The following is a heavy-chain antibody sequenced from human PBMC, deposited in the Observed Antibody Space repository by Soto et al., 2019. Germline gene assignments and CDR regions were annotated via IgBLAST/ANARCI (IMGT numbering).Heavy chain of an antibody. Sequence: GSLRLSCAASGFTFSSYAMSWVRQAPGKGLEWVSAISGSGGSTYYADSVKGRFTISRDNSKNTLYLQMNSLRAEDTAVYYCAKDAQYYDFWSGYYAYYFDYWGQGTLVTVSS. D-gene: IGHD3-3*01. V-gene: IGHV3-23*01. CDR1: GFTFSSYA. CDR3: AKDAQYYDFWSGYYAYYFDY. CDR2: ISGSGGST. J-gene: IGHJ4*02.